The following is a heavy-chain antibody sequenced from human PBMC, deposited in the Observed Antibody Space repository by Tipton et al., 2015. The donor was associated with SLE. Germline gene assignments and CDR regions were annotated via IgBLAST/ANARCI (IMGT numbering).Heavy chain of an antibody. D-gene: IGHD3-22*01. CDR2: ISGNGSST. CDR3: AHRGTCSGYYYYFDY. CDR1: GFTFSSYA. J-gene: IGHJ4*02. Sequence: SLRLSCAASGFTFSSYAMSWVRQAPWKGLEWVSGISGNGSSTYYADSLKGRFTISRDNSKNTLYLQMNSLRAEDTAVYYCAHRGTCSGYYYYFDYWGQGTLVTVSS. V-gene: IGHV3-23*01.